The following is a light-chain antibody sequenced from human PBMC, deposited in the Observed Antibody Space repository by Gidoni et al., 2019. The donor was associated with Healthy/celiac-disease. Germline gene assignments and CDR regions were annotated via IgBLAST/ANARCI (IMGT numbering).Light chain of an antibody. J-gene: IGKJ5*01. Sequence: EIVLTQSPGTLSLSPGERATLSCRASQSVSSSYLAWYQQKPGQAPRLLIYGASSRATGIPDRFSGSGSGTDFTLTISRLEPEDFAVYYCQQYGSSPRFXQXTRLEIK. CDR2: GAS. V-gene: IGKV3-20*01. CDR3: QQYGSSPR. CDR1: QSVSSSY.